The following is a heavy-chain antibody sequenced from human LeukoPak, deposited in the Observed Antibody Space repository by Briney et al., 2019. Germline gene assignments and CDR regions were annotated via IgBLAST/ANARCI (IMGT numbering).Heavy chain of an antibody. CDR3: AREPTYYYDSSGYHDAFDI. CDR1: GGSISSYY. D-gene: IGHD3-22*01. Sequence: SETLSLTCTVSGGSISSYYWSWIRQPPGKGLEWIGYIYYSGSTNYNPSLKSRVTISVDTSKNQFSLKLSSVTAADTAVYYCAREPTYYYDSSGYHDAFDIWGQGTMVTVSS. V-gene: IGHV4-59*01. J-gene: IGHJ3*02. CDR2: IYYSGST.